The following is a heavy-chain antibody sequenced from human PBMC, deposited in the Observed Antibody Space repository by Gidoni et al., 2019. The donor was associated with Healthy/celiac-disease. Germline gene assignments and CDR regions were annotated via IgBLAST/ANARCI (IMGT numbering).Heavy chain of an antibody. CDR3: APLPRNYGMDV. D-gene: IGHD6-13*01. J-gene: IGHJ6*02. Sequence: QVQLVESGGGVVQPGRSLRLSCASSGFTFSSYGMHWVRQAPGKGLEWVAVISYDGSNKYYADSVKGRFTISRDNSKNTLYLQMNSLRAEDTAVYYCAPLPRNYGMDVWGQGTTVTVSS. CDR2: ISYDGSNK. CDR1: GFTFSSYG. V-gene: IGHV3-30*03.